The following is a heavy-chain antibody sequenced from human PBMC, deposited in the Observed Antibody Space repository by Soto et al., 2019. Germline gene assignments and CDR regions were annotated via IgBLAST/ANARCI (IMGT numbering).Heavy chain of an antibody. V-gene: IGHV4-31*03. CDR1: GGSISSGGYY. Sequence: LSLTCTVSGGSISSGGYYWSWIRQHPGKGLEWIGYIYYSGSTYYNPSLKSRVTVSVDTSKNQFSLKLSSVTAADTAVYYCARVRAAAGRDFDYWGQGTLVTVSS. CDR2: IYYSGST. D-gene: IGHD6-13*01. J-gene: IGHJ4*02. CDR3: ARVRAAAGRDFDY.